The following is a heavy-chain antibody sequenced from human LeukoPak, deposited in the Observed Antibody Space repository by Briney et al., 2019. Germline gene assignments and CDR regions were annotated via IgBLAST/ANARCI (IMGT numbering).Heavy chain of an antibody. J-gene: IGHJ4*02. Sequence: PSETLSLTCTVSGGSISSYYWSWIRQPPGKGLEWIGYIYNRESTNYNPSLKSRVTISVDTSKNQFSLKLSSVTAADTAVYYCASAEVIDYSNYRSFDYWGQGTLVTVSS. CDR3: ASAEVIDYSNYRSFDY. CDR1: GGSISSYY. D-gene: IGHD4-11*01. V-gene: IGHV4-59*12. CDR2: IYNREST.